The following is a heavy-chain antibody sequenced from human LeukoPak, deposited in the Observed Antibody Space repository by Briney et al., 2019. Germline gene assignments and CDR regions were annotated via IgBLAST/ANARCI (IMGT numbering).Heavy chain of an antibody. V-gene: IGHV4-34*01. CDR2: INHSGST. Sequence: SETLSLTCAVYGGSLSGYYWSWIRQPPGKGLEWIGGINHSGSTNYNPSLKSRVTISVDTSKNQFSLKLSSVTAADTAVYYCARAETDSSGYYRTYYFDYWGQGTLVTVSS. J-gene: IGHJ4*02. CDR1: GGSLSGYY. D-gene: IGHD3-22*01. CDR3: ARAETDSSGYYRTYYFDY.